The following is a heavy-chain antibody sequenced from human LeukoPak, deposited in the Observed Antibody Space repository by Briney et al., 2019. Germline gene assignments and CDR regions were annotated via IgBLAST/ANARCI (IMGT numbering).Heavy chain of an antibody. V-gene: IGHV3-49*04. Sequence: RSLRLSCTASGFTFGDYAMSWVRQAPGKGLEWVGFIRSKAYGGTTEYAASVKGRFTISRDDSKSIAYLQMNSLKTEDTAVYYCTRVAAAGTDDYWGQGTLVTVSS. CDR3: TRVAAAGTDDY. D-gene: IGHD6-13*01. CDR1: GFTFGDYA. CDR2: IRSKAYGGTT. J-gene: IGHJ4*02.